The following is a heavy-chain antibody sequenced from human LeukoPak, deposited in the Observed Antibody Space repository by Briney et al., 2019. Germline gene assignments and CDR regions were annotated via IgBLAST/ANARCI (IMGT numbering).Heavy chain of an antibody. CDR3: ARGRVVAATYLDY. Sequence: PGGSLRLSCAASGFTFSNAWMSWVRQAPGKGLEWIGEINHSGSTNYNPSLKSRVTISVDTSKNQFSLKLSSVTAADTAVYYCARGRVVAATYLDYWGQGTLVTVSS. V-gene: IGHV4-34*01. CDR1: GFTFSNAW. D-gene: IGHD2-15*01. J-gene: IGHJ4*02. CDR2: INHSGST.